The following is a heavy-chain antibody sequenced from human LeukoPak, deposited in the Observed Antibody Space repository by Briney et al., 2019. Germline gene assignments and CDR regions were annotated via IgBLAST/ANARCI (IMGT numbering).Heavy chain of an antibody. Sequence: AAVKVSCKASGYSFTSYEINWVRQATGQGLEWMGWMNPNSGNTGYAQKFQGRVTMTRNTSISTAYMELSSLRSEDTAVYYCARSYSYADDYWGQGTLVTVSS. D-gene: IGHD5-18*01. CDR1: GYSFTSYE. J-gene: IGHJ4*02. CDR2: MNPNSGNT. CDR3: ARSYSYADDY. V-gene: IGHV1-8*01.